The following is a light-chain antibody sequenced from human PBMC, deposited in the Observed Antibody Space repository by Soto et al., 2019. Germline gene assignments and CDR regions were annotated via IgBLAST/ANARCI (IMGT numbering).Light chain of an antibody. CDR2: KAS. J-gene: IGKJ1*01. CDR1: QTISSW. Sequence: VPMTQSPSTLSGNVGDRATITCRASQTISSWLAWYQQKPGKAPKLLIYKASTLKSGVPSRFSGSGSATEFTLTISSLQPEDFATYYCQQYSIYPWTFGQGTKVDI. CDR3: QQYSIYPWT. V-gene: IGKV1-5*03.